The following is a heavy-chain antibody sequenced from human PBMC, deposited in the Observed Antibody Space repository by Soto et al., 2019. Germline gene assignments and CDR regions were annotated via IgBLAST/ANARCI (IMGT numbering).Heavy chain of an antibody. CDR2: ISGSGGST. Sequence: PGGSLRLSCAASGFTFSSYAMSWVRQAPGKGLEWVSAISGSGGSTYYADSVKGRFTISRDNSKNTLYLQMNSLRAEDTAVYYCAKINWRGGSYHPQTWYFERWGRGTLVTVSS. CDR1: GFTFSSYA. J-gene: IGHJ2*01. CDR3: AKINWRGGSYHPQTWYFER. V-gene: IGHV3-23*01. D-gene: IGHD2-15*01.